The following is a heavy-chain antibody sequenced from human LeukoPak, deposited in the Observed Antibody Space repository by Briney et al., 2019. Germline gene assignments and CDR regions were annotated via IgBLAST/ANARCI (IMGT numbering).Heavy chain of an antibody. CDR2: IIPIFGKA. V-gene: IGHV1-69*13. CDR3: ARGWLAETTVVTPYNY. Sequence: SVKVSCKASGGTFSNYAINWVRQAPGQGLEWMGGIIPIFGKANYAQKFQGRVTITADESTRTAYMELSSLRFEDTAVYYCARGWLAETTVVTPYNYWGRGTPVSVSS. CDR1: GGTFSNYA. D-gene: IGHD4-23*01. J-gene: IGHJ4*02.